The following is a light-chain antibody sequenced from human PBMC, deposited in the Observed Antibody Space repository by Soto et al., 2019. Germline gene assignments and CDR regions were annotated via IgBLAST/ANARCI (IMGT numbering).Light chain of an antibody. V-gene: IGKV3-11*01. CDR1: QSISSY. CDR2: DAS. CDR3: DQRSTWPFT. Sequence: EIVLTQSPATLSLSPGERATLSCRASQSISSYLAWYQQKPDQAPRLLIYDASDRSTGIPARFSGSGSGTDFTLTISSLAPEGCAVYYCDQRSTWPFTFGPGTKVDIK. J-gene: IGKJ3*01.